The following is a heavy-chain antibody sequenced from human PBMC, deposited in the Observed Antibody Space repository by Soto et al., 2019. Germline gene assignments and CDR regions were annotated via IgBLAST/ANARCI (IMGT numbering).Heavy chain of an antibody. CDR1: GYTFTGYY. Sequence: QVQLVQSGAEVKKPGASVKVSCKASGYTFTGYYMHWVRQAPGQGLEWLGWINPNSGGTNYAQKFQGWVTMTRDTSISTAYIELCRLRSGDSAVYACGRLLLQGGGCKVAFDSCGKGKMVIVSS. CDR2: INPNSGGT. V-gene: IGHV1-2*04. CDR3: GRLLLQGGGCKVAFDS. D-gene: IGHD2-15*01. J-gene: IGHJ3*02.